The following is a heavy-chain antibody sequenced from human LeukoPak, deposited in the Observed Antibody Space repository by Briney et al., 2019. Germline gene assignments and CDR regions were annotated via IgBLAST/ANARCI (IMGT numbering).Heavy chain of an antibody. J-gene: IGHJ2*01. CDR2: ISGSGGTT. V-gene: IGHV3-23*01. CDR1: GFTFSTSA. D-gene: IGHD7-27*01. CDR3: AKGLNWGSDRGYFDL. Sequence: PGGSLRLSCAASGFTFSTSAMTWVRQAPGKGLERVSAISGSGGTTDYAASVKGRFTISRDNSKNTLYLQMNSLRADETAVYYCAKGLNWGSDRGYFDLWGRGTLVTVSS.